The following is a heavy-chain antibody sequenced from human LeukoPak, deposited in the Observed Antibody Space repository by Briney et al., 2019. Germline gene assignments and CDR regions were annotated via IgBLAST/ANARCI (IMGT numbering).Heavy chain of an antibody. V-gene: IGHV3-74*01. Sequence: PGGSLSLSCAASGFTFSSYWMHWVRHAPGKGLVWVSRINSDGNSTNYADSVKGRFTIYRDNAKNTLYLQMNSLRADDTAVYYCAREYPHGYWGQGTLVTVSS. CDR3: AREYPHGY. J-gene: IGHJ4*02. CDR1: GFTFSSYW. CDR2: INSDGNST.